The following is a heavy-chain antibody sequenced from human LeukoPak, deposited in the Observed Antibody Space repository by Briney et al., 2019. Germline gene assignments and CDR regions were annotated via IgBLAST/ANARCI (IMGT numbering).Heavy chain of an antibody. Sequence: GGSLRLSCAASGFTFSSYGMHWVRQAPGKGLEWVAVISYDGSNKYYADSVKGRFTISRDNSKNTLYLQMNSLRAGDTAVYYCAKGRRQQIRLNWFDPWGQGTLVTVSS. CDR1: GFTFSSYG. CDR2: ISYDGSNK. J-gene: IGHJ5*02. D-gene: IGHD6-13*01. CDR3: AKGRRQQIRLNWFDP. V-gene: IGHV3-30*18.